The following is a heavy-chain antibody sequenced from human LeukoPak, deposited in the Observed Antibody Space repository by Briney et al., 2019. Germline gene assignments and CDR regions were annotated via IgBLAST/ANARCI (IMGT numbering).Heavy chain of an antibody. Sequence: GGSLRLSCAASGFTFSSYSMNWVRQAPGEGLEWVSSISSSSSYIYYVDSVKGRFTISRDNAKNSLYLQMNSLRAEDTAVYYCAREAGYSSSSDWGQGTLVTVSS. J-gene: IGHJ4*02. CDR3: AREAGYSSSSD. V-gene: IGHV3-21*01. CDR2: ISSSSSYI. CDR1: GFTFSSYS. D-gene: IGHD6-6*01.